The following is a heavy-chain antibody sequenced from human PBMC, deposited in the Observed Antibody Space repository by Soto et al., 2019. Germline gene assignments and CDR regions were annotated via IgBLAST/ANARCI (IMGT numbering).Heavy chain of an antibody. D-gene: IGHD5-12*01. CDR1: GFTFSSYA. CDR3: AREYIVATIPNLPAAYYYYRMDV. Sequence: PGGSLRLSCAASGFTFSSYAMHWVRQAPGKGLEWVAVISYDGSNKYYADSVKGRFTISRDNSKNTLYLQMNSLRAEDTAVYYCAREYIVATIPNLPAAYYYYRMDVWGQGTTVTVSS. CDR2: ISYDGSNK. J-gene: IGHJ6*02. V-gene: IGHV3-30-3*01.